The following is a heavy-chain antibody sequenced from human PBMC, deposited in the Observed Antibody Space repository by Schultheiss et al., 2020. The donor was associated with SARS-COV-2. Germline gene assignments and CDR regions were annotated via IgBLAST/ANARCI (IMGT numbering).Heavy chain of an antibody. CDR2: ISSSSSYI. CDR1: GFTFSSYS. CDR3: ARGSSGWYVLYYFDY. V-gene: IGHV3-21*01. J-gene: IGHJ4*02. Sequence: GGSLRLSCAASGFTFSSYSMNWARQAPGKGLEWVSSISSSSSYIYYADSVKGRFTISRDNAKNSLYLQMNSLRAEDTAVYYCARGSSGWYVLYYFDYWGQGTLVTVSS. D-gene: IGHD6-19*01.